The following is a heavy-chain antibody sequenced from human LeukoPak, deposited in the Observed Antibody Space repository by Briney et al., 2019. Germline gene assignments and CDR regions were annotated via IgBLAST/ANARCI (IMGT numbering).Heavy chain of an antibody. Sequence: PGGSLRLSCAASGFTFSSYSMNWVRQAPGKGLEWVSSISSSGSYVYYADSVKGRFTISRDNAKNSLYLQMNSLRAEDTAVYYCARDCEPSDYYFYGMDVWGQGTTVIVSS. J-gene: IGHJ6*02. CDR3: ARDCEPSDYYFYGMDV. CDR1: GFTFSSYS. D-gene: IGHD1-14*01. CDR2: ISSSGSYV. V-gene: IGHV3-21*06.